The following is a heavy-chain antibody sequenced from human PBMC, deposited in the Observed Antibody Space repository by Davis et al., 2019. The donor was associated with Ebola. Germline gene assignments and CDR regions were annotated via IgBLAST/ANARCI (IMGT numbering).Heavy chain of an antibody. CDR1: GFTFSGSA. D-gene: IGHD4-17*01. CDR2: IRSKANSYAT. Sequence: GESLKISCAASGFTFSGSAMHWVRQASGKGLEWVGRIRSKANSYATAYAASVKGRFTISRDDSKNTAYLQMNSLKTEDTAVYYCAREWGGSMTTVTQFDYWGQGTLVTVSS. CDR3: AREWGGSMTTVTQFDY. V-gene: IGHV3-73*01. J-gene: IGHJ4*02.